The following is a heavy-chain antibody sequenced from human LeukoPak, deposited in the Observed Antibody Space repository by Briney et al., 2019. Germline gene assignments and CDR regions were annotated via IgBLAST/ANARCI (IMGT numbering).Heavy chain of an antibody. CDR1: GYTFTKYY. Sequence: GASVKVSCKASGYTFTKYYMHWVRQAPGQGLEWMGMINPSGGSTSYAQKFQGRVTMTRDTSTSTVYMELSSLRSEDTAVYYCARGYYDSSGYYWGGDFDYWGQGTLVTVSS. CDR2: INPSGGST. D-gene: IGHD3-22*01. V-gene: IGHV1-46*01. CDR3: ARGYYDSSGYYWGGDFDY. J-gene: IGHJ4*02.